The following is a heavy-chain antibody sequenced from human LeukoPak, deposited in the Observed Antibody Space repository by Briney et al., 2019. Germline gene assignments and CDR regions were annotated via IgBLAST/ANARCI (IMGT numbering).Heavy chain of an antibody. CDR2: IRSKANSYAT. D-gene: IGHD6-13*01. CDR3: TRHTMNSSSWYLFDY. Sequence: PGGSLRLSCAASGLTFSGSAMHWVRQASGKGLEWVGRIRSKANSYATAYAASVKGRSTISRDDSKNTAYLQMNSLKTEDTAVYYCTRHTMNSSSWYLFDYWGQGTLVTVSS. J-gene: IGHJ4*02. V-gene: IGHV3-73*01. CDR1: GLTFSGSA.